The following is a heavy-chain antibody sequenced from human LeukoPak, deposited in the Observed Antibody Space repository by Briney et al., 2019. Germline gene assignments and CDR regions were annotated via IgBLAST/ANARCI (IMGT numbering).Heavy chain of an antibody. Sequence: PGGSLRLSCAASGFTFSSYAMSWVRQAPGKGLEWVPAISGSGGSTYYADSVKGRFTISRDDSKNTLYLQMNSLRAEDTAVYYCAKDPSTLSHFDYWGQGTLVTVSS. V-gene: IGHV3-23*01. CDR3: AKDPSTLSHFDY. J-gene: IGHJ4*02. CDR1: GFTFSSYA. CDR2: ISGSGGST.